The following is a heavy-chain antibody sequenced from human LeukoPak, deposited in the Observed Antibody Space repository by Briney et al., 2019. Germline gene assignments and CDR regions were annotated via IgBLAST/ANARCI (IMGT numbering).Heavy chain of an antibody. CDR3: ARDDYSDY. Sequence: GGSLRLSCAASGFTFSSYGMSWVRQAPGKGLEWVSAISGSGGSTYYADSVKGRFTISRDNAKNSLYLQMNSLRAEDTAVYYCARDDYSDYWGQGTLVTVSS. J-gene: IGHJ4*02. V-gene: IGHV3-23*01. CDR2: ISGSGGST. CDR1: GFTFSSYG.